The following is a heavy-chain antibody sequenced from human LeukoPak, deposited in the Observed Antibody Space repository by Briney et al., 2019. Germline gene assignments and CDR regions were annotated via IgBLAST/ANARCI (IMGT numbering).Heavy chain of an antibody. CDR1: GFTFNYYG. CDR2: IRYDGSDK. Sequence: GGSLRLSCAASGFTFNYYGFHWVRQAPGKGLQWVAFIRYDGSDKFYAESVKGRFTISRDTSRNTVYLQMNSLRAEDTAVYYCARDFEFGSAAGTPNWGQGTLVTVSS. J-gene: IGHJ4*02. CDR3: ARDFEFGSAAGTPN. D-gene: IGHD6-13*01. V-gene: IGHV3-30*02.